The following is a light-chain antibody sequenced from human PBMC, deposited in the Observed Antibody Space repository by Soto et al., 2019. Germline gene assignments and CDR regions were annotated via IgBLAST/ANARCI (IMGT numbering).Light chain of an antibody. CDR1: QDISSY. CDR3: QQLRSYPST. V-gene: IGKV1-9*01. Sequence: IQVTQSPSSLSASVGDRVTITCRAIQDISSYLAWYQQKPGKAPTLLIYAASTLQSGVPSRISGSGFGTDFTLTISSLQAEAFASYYCQQLRSYPSTFGGGTKVDIK. CDR2: AAS. J-gene: IGKJ4*01.